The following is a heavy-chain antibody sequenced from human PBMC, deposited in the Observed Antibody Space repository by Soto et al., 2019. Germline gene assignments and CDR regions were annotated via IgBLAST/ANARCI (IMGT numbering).Heavy chain of an antibody. CDR1: GSSITSSNW. Sequence: QVQLRESGPRLVKPSGTLSLTCAVSGSSITSSNWWTWVRQPPGKGLEWIGESYHGGSCNYNPSLKSRVTISVDKSKNQFFLKLTSVTAADTAVYYCARRYYYDSSGYYLGDWGQGTLVTVSS. CDR3: ARRYYYDSSGYYLGD. CDR2: SYHGGSC. D-gene: IGHD3-22*01. J-gene: IGHJ4*02. V-gene: IGHV4-4*02.